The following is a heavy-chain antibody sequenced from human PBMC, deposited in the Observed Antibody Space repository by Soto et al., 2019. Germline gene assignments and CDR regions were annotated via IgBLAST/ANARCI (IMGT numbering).Heavy chain of an antibody. CDR1: GGSIDSGGYY. Sequence: QVQLQESGPGLVKPSQTLSLTCTVSGGSIDSGGYYWSWIRQHPGKGLEWIGYIYYSGSTYYNPSLKSRLSISVDTSKNQFSLKLSSVTAADTAVYYCARGGRWLQYWYFDLWGRGTLVTVSS. CDR2: IYYSGST. D-gene: IGHD3-16*01. J-gene: IGHJ2*01. CDR3: ARGGRWLQYWYFDL. V-gene: IGHV4-31*03.